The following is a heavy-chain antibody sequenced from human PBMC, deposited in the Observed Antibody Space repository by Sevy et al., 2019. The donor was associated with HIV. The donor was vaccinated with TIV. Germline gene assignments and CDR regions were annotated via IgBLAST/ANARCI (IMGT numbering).Heavy chain of an antibody. CDR3: ARGLRFLGAFDY. Sequence: SETLSLTCTVSGGSISSYYWSWIRQPPGKGLEWIGYIYYSGSTNYNPSLESRVTISVDTSKNQFSLKLSSVTAADTAVYYCARGLRFLGAFDYWGQGTLVTVSS. CDR2: IYYSGST. D-gene: IGHD3-3*01. CDR1: GGSISSYY. V-gene: IGHV4-59*13. J-gene: IGHJ4*02.